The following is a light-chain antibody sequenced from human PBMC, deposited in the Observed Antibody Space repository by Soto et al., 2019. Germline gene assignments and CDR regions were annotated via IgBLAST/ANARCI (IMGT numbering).Light chain of an antibody. J-gene: IGKJ1*01. CDR2: SAS. Sequence: EIVLTQPPGTLSLSPGDRATPSCRASQTVTGNYSAWYHQKPGQSPRLLTHSASSRATGIPDRFSASGSGTDFRRTISRLVPEDFALYYCQQYSAAPRTFGQGTRVEIK. V-gene: IGKV3-20*01. CDR1: QTVTGNY. CDR3: QQYSAAPRT.